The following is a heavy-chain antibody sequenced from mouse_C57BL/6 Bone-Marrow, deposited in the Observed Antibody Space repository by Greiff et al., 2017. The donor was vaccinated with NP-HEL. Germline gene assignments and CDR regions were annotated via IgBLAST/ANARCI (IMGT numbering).Heavy chain of an antibody. CDR2: IYPGDGDT. J-gene: IGHJ4*01. Sequence: QVQLKESGPELVKPGASVKISCKASGYAFSSSWMNWVKQRPGKGLEWIGRIYPGDGDTNYNGKFKGKATLTADKSSSTAYMQLSSLTSEDSAVYFCARCYYGSREAMDYWGQGTSVTVSS. CDR3: ARCYYGSREAMDY. CDR1: GYAFSSSW. V-gene: IGHV1-82*01. D-gene: IGHD1-1*01.